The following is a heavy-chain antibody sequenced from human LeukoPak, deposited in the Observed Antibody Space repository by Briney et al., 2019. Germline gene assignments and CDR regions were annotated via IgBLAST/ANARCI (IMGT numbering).Heavy chain of an antibody. Sequence: GGSLRLSCAASGFTFSSYGMHWVRQAPGKGLEWVAVILYDGSNQYYADSVKGRFTISRDNSKNTLYLQMNSLRPDDTAVYYCAKGQGAALDYWGQGTLVTVSS. V-gene: IGHV3-30*18. CDR1: GFTFSSYG. CDR3: AKGQGAALDY. CDR2: ILYDGSNQ. J-gene: IGHJ4*02. D-gene: IGHD1-26*01.